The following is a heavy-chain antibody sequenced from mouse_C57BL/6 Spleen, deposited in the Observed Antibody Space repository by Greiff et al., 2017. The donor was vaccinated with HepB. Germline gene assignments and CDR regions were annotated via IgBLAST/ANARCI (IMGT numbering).Heavy chain of an antibody. CDR3: ARPGSSYWYFDV. CDR1: GYTFTSYW. Sequence: QVQLQQPGAELVMPGPSVKLSCKASGYTFTSYWMHWVKQRPGQGLEWIGEIDPSDSYTNYNQKFKGKSTLTVDKSSSTAYMHLSSLTSEDSAVYYCARPGSSYWYFDVWGTGTTVTVSS. J-gene: IGHJ1*03. V-gene: IGHV1-69*01. D-gene: IGHD1-1*01. CDR2: IDPSDSYT.